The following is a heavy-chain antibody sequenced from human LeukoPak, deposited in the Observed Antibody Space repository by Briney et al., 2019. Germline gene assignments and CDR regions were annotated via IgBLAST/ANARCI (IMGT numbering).Heavy chain of an antibody. CDR3: AKKVPAAIKFYYYGMDV. V-gene: IGHV3-23*01. Sequence: GASLRLSCAASGLTFSSYAMSWVRQAPGKGLEWVSAISGSGGSTYYADSVKGRFTISRDNSKNTLYLQMNSLRAEDTAVYYCAKKVPAAIKFYYYGMDVWGQGTTVTVSS. CDR1: GLTFSSYA. CDR2: ISGSGGST. J-gene: IGHJ6*02. D-gene: IGHD2-2*02.